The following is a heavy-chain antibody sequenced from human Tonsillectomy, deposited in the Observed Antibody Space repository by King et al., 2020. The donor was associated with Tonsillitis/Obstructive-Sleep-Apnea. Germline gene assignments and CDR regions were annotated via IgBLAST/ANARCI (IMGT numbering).Heavy chain of an antibody. Sequence: VQLQQWGAGLLKPSETLSLTCAVYGGSFSGYYWSWLRQPPGKGLEWIGEINHSGSTNYNPSLKSRVTISVDTSKNQFSLKLSSVTAADTAVYYCASVRDYDILTGYYPDYWGQGTLVTVSS. J-gene: IGHJ4*02. CDR3: ASVRDYDILTGYYPDY. V-gene: IGHV4-34*01. CDR2: INHSGST. D-gene: IGHD3-9*01. CDR1: GGSFSGYY.